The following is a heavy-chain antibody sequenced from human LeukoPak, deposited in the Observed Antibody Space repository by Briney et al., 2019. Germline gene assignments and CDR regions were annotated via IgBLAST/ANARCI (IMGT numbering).Heavy chain of an antibody. Sequence: GGSLRLSCTASGFTFGVYAMSWFRQAPGKGLEWVGFIRSKAYGGTTEYAASVKGRFTISRDDSKSIAYLQMNSLKTEDTAVYYCTRDRSTHYYDSSGYYFDYWGQGTLVTVSS. CDR1: GFTFGVYA. CDR3: TRDRSTHYYDSSGYYFDY. D-gene: IGHD3-22*01. CDR2: IRSKAYGGTT. V-gene: IGHV3-49*03. J-gene: IGHJ4*02.